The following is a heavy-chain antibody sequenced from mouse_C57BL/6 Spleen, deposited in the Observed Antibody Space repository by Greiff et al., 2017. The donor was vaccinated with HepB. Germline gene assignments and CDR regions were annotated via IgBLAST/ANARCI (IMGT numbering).Heavy chain of an antibody. D-gene: IGHD2-4*01. Sequence: QVQLQQPGAELVKPGASVKVSCKASGYTFTSYWMHWVKQRPGQGLEWIGRIHPSDSDTNYNQKFKGKATLTVDQSSSTADMQLSSLTSEDSAVYYCAIKGSDYDFYAMDYWGQGTSVTVSS. V-gene: IGHV1-74*01. CDR2: IHPSDSDT. CDR3: AIKGSDYDFYAMDY. J-gene: IGHJ4*01. CDR1: GYTFTSYW.